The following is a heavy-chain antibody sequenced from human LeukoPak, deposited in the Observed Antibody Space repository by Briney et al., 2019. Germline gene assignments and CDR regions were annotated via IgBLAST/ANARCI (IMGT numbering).Heavy chain of an antibody. V-gene: IGHV4-38-2*02. CDR1: GYSISSGYY. CDR3: ARDQTVTTYEYYYYYYGMDV. D-gene: IGHD4-17*01. J-gene: IGHJ6*02. CDR2: IYHSGST. Sequence: KSSETLSLTCTVSGYSISSGYYWGWIRQPPGKGLEWIGSIYHSGSTYCNPSLKSRVTISVDTSKNQFSLKLSSVTAADTAVYYCARDQTVTTYEYYYYYYGMDVWGQGTTVTVSS.